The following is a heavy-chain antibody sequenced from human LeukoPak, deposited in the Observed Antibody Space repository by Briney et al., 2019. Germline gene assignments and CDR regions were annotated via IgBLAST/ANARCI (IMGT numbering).Heavy chain of an antibody. Sequence: SETLSLTCTVSGGSISSYYWSWIRQPAGKGLEWIGRIYTSGSTNYNPSLKSRVTISVDTSKNQFSLKLSSVTAADTAVYYCARDWGAGEGYCSSTSCYLSWFDPWGQGTLVTVSS. J-gene: IGHJ5*02. CDR2: IYTSGST. V-gene: IGHV4-4*07. CDR1: GGSISSYY. CDR3: ARDWGAGEGYCSSTSCYLSWFDP. D-gene: IGHD2-2*01.